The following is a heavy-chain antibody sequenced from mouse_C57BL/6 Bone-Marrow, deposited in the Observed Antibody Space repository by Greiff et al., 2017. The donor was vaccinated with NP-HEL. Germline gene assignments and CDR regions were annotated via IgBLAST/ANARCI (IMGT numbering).Heavy chain of an antibody. V-gene: IGHV1-55*01. CDR1: GYTFTSYW. CDR3: ARWGDYDGFDY. Sequence: VQVVESGAELVKPGASVKMSCKASGYTFTSYWITWVKQRPGQGLEWIGDIYPGSGSTNYNEKFKSKATLTVDTSSSTAYMQLSSLTSEDSAVYYCARWGDYDGFDYWGQGTTLTVSS. CDR2: IYPGSGST. J-gene: IGHJ2*01. D-gene: IGHD2-4*01.